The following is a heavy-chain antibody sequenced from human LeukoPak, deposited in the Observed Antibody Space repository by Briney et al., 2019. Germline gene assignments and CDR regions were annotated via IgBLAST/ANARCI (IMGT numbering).Heavy chain of an antibody. Sequence: GGSLRLSCAASGFTFSSFGMHWVRQAPGRGLEWVAVISYDGSNKYSAESVKGRFTISRDNSKNTLYLQMNSLRAEGTAVYYCAKGYSYGYGPADYWGQGALVTVSS. CDR2: ISYDGSNK. CDR1: GFTFSSFG. D-gene: IGHD5-18*01. J-gene: IGHJ4*02. CDR3: AKGYSYGYGPADY. V-gene: IGHV3-30*18.